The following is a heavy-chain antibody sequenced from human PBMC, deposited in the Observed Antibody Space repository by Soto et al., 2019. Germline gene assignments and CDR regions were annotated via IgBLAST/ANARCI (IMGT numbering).Heavy chain of an antibody. V-gene: IGHV4-31*03. CDR1: GGSISSGGYY. CDR3: ATQSSTGYFDY. CDR2: IYYSGST. D-gene: IGHD3-9*01. J-gene: IGHJ4*01. Sequence: SETLSLTCTVSGGSISSGGYYWSWIRQHPGKGLEWIGYIYYSGSTYYNPSLKSRVTISVDTSKNQFSLKLSSVTAADTAVYYCATQSSTGYFDYWGHGTLVTVSS.